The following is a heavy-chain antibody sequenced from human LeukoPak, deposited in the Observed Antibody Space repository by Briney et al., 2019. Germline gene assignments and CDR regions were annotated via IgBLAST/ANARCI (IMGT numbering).Heavy chain of an antibody. CDR2: ISSSGSTI. CDR3: ARGCSSGWYRADAFDI. J-gene: IGHJ3*02. CDR1: GFTFSSYS. V-gene: IGHV3-48*04. D-gene: IGHD6-19*01. Sequence: GGSLRLSCAASGFTFSSYSMNWVRQAPGKGLEWVSSISSSGSTIYYADSVKGRFTISRDNAKNSLYLQMNSLRAEDTAVYYCARGCSSGWYRADAFDIWGQGTMVTVSS.